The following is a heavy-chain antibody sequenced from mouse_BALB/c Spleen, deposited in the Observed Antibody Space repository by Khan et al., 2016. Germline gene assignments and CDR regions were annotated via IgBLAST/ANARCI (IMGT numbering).Heavy chain of an antibody. J-gene: IGHJ2*01. CDR1: DYSITNDYA. V-gene: IGHV3-2*02. D-gene: IGHD1-1*01. CDR3: ARSGLDVGSRYYFGY. Sequence: EVQLQESGPGLVKPSQSLSLTCTVSDYSITNDYAWNWIRQFPGNKLEWMGYIHYSGTTRSNPSLKSRISITRDTSKNQFFLQLNSVTAEDTATYYCARSGLDVGSRYYFGYWGQGTTLSVSS. CDR2: IHYSGTT.